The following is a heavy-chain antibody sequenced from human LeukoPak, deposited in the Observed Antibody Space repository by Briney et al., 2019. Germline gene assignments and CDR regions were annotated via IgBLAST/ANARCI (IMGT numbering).Heavy chain of an antibody. D-gene: IGHD3-10*01. J-gene: IGHJ4*02. CDR1: GGTFSSYA. Sequence: ASVKVSCKASGGTFSSYAISWVRQAPGQGLEWMGRIIPILGIANYAQKFQGRVTITADKSTSTAYMELSSLRAEDTGVYYCAKVPGSYYVDFDYWGQGILVTVSS. CDR2: IIPILGIA. V-gene: IGHV1-69*04. CDR3: AKVPGSYYVDFDY.